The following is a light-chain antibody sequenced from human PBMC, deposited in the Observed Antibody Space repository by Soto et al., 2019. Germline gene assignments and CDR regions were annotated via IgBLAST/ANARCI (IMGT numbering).Light chain of an antibody. CDR2: DAS. Sequence: EIVLTQSPATLSLSPGEIATLSCRASQSVGSYLAWYRQKPGQAPRLLIDDASNRATGIPARFSGSGSGTDFTLTISSLEPEDVAVYYCQQRANGPPKVTFGGGTKVQIK. CDR1: QSVGSY. CDR3: QQRANGPPKVT. J-gene: IGKJ4*01. V-gene: IGKV3-11*01.